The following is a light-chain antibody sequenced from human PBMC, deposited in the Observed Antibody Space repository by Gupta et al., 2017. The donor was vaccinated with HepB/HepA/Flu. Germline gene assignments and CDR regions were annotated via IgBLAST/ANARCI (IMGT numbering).Light chain of an antibody. J-gene: IGLJ2*01. CDR1: SSNIGADYH. CDR3: QSYDSSLTVI. Sequence: GTISCAGSSSNIGADYHVHWYQKTPGTAPKLLIYANTDRPSGVPDRFSGSKSGTSASLAIIGLQAEDEADYYCQSYDSSLTVIFGGGTKLTVL. V-gene: IGLV1-40*01. CDR2: ANT.